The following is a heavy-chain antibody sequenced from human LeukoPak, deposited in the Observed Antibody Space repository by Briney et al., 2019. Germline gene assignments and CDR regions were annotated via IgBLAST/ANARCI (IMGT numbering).Heavy chain of an antibody. J-gene: IGHJ2*01. CDR3: ARRRQYDSSLFWNFDL. D-gene: IGHD6-6*01. CDR2: INHSGST. Sequence: SETLSLTCAVYGGSFSGYYWSWIRLSPGKGLEWIGEINHSGSTNYNPSLKSRVTISVDTSKNQFSLKLSSVTAADTAVYYCARRRQYDSSLFWNFDLWGRGTLVTVSS. CDR1: GGSFSGYY. V-gene: IGHV4-34*01.